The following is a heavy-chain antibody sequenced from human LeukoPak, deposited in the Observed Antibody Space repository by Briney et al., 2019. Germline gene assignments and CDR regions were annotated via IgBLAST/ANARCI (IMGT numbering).Heavy chain of an antibody. J-gene: IGHJ4*02. V-gene: IGHV3-11*04. CDR1: GFTLTDKY. CDR2: INNVGNII. Sequence: GGSLRLSCAVSGFTLTDKYMSWIRQAPGKGLEWVAYINNVGNIIYYADSVKGRFTISRDNAKNSLYLQMNSLRVEDTAVYYCARDELGSGSYSGLYFDYWGQGTRITVSS. CDR3: ARDELGSGSYSGLYFDY. D-gene: IGHD1-26*01.